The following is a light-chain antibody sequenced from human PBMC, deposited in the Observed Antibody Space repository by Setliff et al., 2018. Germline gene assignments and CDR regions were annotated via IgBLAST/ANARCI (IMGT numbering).Light chain of an antibody. CDR3: SSYAGSRNFYV. V-gene: IGLV2-23*02. CDR2: EVS. J-gene: IGLJ1*01. CDR1: SSDVGSYNL. Sequence: QSALAQPASVSGSPGQSITISCTGTSSDVGSYNLVSWYQQHPGKAPKLMLYEVSKRPSGVSNRFSASKSGNTASLTISGLQADDEADYYCSSYAGSRNFYVFGTGTKV.